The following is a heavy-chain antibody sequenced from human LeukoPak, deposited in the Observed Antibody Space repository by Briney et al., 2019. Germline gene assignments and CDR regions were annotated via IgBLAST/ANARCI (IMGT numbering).Heavy chain of an antibody. D-gene: IGHD6-19*01. CDR1: GFTLDDYA. CDR3: AKGLSSGWRHSFDY. V-gene: IGHV3-9*01. Sequence: GGSLRLSCAASGFTLDDYAMHWVRQAPGKGLERVPGISWNSGSIGYADSVKGRFTISRDNAKNSLYLQMNSLRAEDTALYYCAKGLSSGWRHSFDYWGQGTLVTVSS. CDR2: ISWNSGSI. J-gene: IGHJ4*02.